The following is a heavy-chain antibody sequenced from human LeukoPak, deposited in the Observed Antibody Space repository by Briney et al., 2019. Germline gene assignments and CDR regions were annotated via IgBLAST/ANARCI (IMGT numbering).Heavy chain of an antibody. CDR1: GFTFSSYS. D-gene: IGHD3-22*01. Sequence: GGSLRLSCAASGFTFSSYSMNWVRQAPGKGLEWVSSISSSSSYIYYADSVKGRFTISRDNAKNSLYLQMNSLRAEDTAVYYCARVLMPGDSSGYSYPGGFDYWGQGPLVTVSS. J-gene: IGHJ4*02. CDR2: ISSSSSYI. CDR3: ARVLMPGDSSGYSYPGGFDY. V-gene: IGHV3-21*01.